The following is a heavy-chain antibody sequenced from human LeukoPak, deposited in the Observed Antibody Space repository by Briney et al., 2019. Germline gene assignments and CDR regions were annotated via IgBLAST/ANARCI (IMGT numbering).Heavy chain of an antibody. D-gene: IGHD2-2*01. Sequence: GESLKISCKASGYSFTSYWIGWVRQMPGKGLEWMGFIYPGDSDPRYSPSFQAQVTISADKSISTAYLQWSSLKASDTAMYYCARQGKYCSSTSCSNFLDYWGQGTLVTVSS. J-gene: IGHJ4*02. CDR2: IYPGDSDP. CDR1: GYSFTSYW. V-gene: IGHV5-51*01. CDR3: ARQGKYCSSTSCSNFLDY.